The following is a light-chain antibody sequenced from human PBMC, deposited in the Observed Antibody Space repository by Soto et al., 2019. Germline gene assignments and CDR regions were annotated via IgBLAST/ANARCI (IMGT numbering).Light chain of an antibody. Sequence: EMVMTQSPATLSVSPGERVTLSCRASESVHRNLAWYQQKPGQGPSLLIYYASTRATGVPNRFTGSGSGTEFTLTISSLQSEDLAVYHCQHYSNWPPAFGPGTKVEI. CDR2: YAS. V-gene: IGKV3-15*01. CDR1: ESVHRN. CDR3: QHYSNWPPA. J-gene: IGKJ3*01.